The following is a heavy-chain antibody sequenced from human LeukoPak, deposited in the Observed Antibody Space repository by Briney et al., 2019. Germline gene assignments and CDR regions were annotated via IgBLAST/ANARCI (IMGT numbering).Heavy chain of an antibody. CDR2: IYYSGST. CDR1: GGSISRSNYY. D-gene: IGHD3-10*01. V-gene: IGHV4-39*07. Sequence: SETLSLTCTVSGGSISRSNYYWGWIRQPPGKGLEWIGSIYYSGSTYDNPSLKSRVTISVDKAKNQFSLNLNSVTAADTAVYYCARGGDRSFDYWGQGTLVTVSS. CDR3: ARGGDRSFDY. J-gene: IGHJ4*02.